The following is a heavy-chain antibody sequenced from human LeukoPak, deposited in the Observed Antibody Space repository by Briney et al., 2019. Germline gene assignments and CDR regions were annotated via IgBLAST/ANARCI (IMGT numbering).Heavy chain of an antibody. CDR2: ISSSSSYI. D-gene: IGHD5-24*01. V-gene: IGHV3-21*04. CDR1: GFTFSSYS. J-gene: IGHJ3*02. Sequence: GGSLRLSRAASGFTFSSYSMNWVRQAPGKGLEWVSSISSSSSYIYYADSVKGRFTISRDNAKNSLYLQLNSLRAEDTAVYYCAKAGEEVATISPFEMWGQGTKVTVSS. CDR3: AKAGEEVATISPFEM.